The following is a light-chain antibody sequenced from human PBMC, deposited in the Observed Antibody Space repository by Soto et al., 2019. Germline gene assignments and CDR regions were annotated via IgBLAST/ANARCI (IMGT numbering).Light chain of an antibody. CDR1: QSLTRN. CDR3: QQRSNWPLT. CDR2: GAS. V-gene: IGKV3-11*01. Sequence: EIVMTQSPATLSVSPGERVTLSCRASQSLTRNLAWYQHKPGQSPRLLIYGASNRATGIPDRFSGSGSGTDFTLTISRLEPEDFATYYCQQRSNWPLTFGPGTKVDIK. J-gene: IGKJ3*01.